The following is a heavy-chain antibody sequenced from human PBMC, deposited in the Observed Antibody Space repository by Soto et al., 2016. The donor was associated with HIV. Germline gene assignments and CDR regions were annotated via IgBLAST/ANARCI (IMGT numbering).Heavy chain of an antibody. CDR1: GGSISSGGYY. D-gene: IGHD6-19*01. J-gene: IGHJ6*02. V-gene: IGHV4-31*03. Sequence: QVQLQESGPGLVKPSQTLSLTCTVSGGSISSGGYYWSWIRQHPGKGLEWIGYIYYSGSTYYNPSLKSRVTISVDTSKNQFSLKVSSVTAADTAVYYCARDRKAVAGVGYYYEGMGRRGAKGPRVTGLL. CDR3: ARDRKAVAGVGYYYEGMGRR. CDR2: IYYSGST.